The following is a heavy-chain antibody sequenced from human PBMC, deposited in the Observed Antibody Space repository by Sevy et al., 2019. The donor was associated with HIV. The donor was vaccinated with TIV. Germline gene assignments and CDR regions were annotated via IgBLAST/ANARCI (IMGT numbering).Heavy chain of an antibody. V-gene: IGHV4-30-4*01. J-gene: IGHJ4*02. CDR1: GGSISSSDSY. D-gene: IGHD5-12*01. CDR2: IHYTGGT. CDR3: ASKSGYIHGPFDY. Sequence: SETLSLTCTVSGGSISSSDSYWSWIRQPPGKGLEWIGYIHYTGGTYYNPFLKSRVGMSVDTSQRQFSLKLSFLTAADTAVYYCASKSGYIHGPFDYWGRGTLVTVS.